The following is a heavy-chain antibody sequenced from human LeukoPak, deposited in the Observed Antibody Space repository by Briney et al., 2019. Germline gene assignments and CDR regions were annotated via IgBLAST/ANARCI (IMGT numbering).Heavy chain of an antibody. J-gene: IGHJ1*01. Sequence: SETLSLTCTVSGGSISSSSYYWGWIRQPPGKGLEWIGSIYYSGSTYYNPSLKSRVTISVDTSKNQFSLKLSSVTAADTAVYYCARHPRVIAARPVSIYFQHWGQGTLVTVSS. D-gene: IGHD6-6*01. CDR1: GGSISSSSYY. CDR3: ARHPRVIAARPVSIYFQH. V-gene: IGHV4-39*01. CDR2: IYYSGST.